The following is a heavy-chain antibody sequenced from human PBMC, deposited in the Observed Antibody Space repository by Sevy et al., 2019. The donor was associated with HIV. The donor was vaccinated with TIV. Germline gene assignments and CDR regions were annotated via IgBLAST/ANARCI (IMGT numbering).Heavy chain of an antibody. Sequence: GGSLRLSCEGSGFTFGTYWMTWVRQAPGKGLEWVANIEQDGSGKDYVDSVKGRFIVSRDNDESVLYLEMKSLRAEDTAVYFCARAQNSYKNRKPFLRLDYWGQGTLVTVST. CDR2: IEQDGSGK. V-gene: IGHV3-7*03. J-gene: IGHJ4*02. CDR1: GFTFGTYW. D-gene: IGHD1-20*01. CDR3: ARAQNSYKNRKPFLRLDY.